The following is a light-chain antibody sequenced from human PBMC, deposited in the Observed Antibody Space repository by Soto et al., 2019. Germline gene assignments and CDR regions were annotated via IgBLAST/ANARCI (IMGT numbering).Light chain of an antibody. J-gene: IGKJ1*01. CDR2: VAS. V-gene: IGKV3-20*01. CDR1: QTVSSDY. CDR3: QQYGSSRT. Sequence: EIVLTQSPGTLYLSPGDRATLSCRASQTVSSDYLAWYQQKPGQAPRLLIYVASSRATGIPDRFSGSGSGTDFTLTISRLEPEDFAVYYCQQYGSSRTFGQGTKVDIK.